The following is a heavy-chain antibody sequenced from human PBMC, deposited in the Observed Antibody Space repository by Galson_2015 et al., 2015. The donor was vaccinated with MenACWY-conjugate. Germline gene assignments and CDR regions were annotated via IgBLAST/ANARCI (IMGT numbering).Heavy chain of an antibody. D-gene: IGHD5-24*01. J-gene: IGHJ3*02. CDR3: ECATRHAFDI. CDR2: MSRSGTT. CDR1: GFTFSNYG. Sequence: SLRLSCAASGFTFSNYGMAWVRQAPGKGLDWVSAMSRSGTTYYAASVKGRFTISRDNAKNTLYLQMNSLRAEDTAVYYCECATRHAFDIWGQGTMVTVSS. V-gene: IGHV3-23*01.